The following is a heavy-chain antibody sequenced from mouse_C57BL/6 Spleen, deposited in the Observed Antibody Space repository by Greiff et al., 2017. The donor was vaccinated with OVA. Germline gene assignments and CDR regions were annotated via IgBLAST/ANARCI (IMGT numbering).Heavy chain of an antibody. CDR3: ARDLLLPFDY. Sequence: EVHLVESGGGLVKPGGSLKLSCAASGFTFSDYGMHWVRQAPEKGLEWVAYISSGSSTIYYADTVKGRFTISRDNAKNTLFLQMTSLRSEDTAMYYCARDLLLPFDYWGQGTTLTVSS. D-gene: IGHD1-1*01. CDR1: GFTFSDYG. V-gene: IGHV5-17*01. J-gene: IGHJ2*01. CDR2: ISSGSSTI.